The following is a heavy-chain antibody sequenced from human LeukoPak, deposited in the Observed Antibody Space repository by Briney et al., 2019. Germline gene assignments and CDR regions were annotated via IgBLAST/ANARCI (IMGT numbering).Heavy chain of an antibody. J-gene: IGHJ5*02. Sequence: PSETLSLTCTVSGGSISSYYWSWIRQPAGKGLEWIGRIYTSGSINYNPSLKSRVTMSVDTSKNQFSLKLSSVTAADTAVYYCARSGLLWFGELITDHIFDPWGQGTLVTVSS. D-gene: IGHD3-10*01. V-gene: IGHV4-4*07. CDR1: GGSISSYY. CDR2: IYTSGSI. CDR3: ARSGLLWFGELITDHIFDP.